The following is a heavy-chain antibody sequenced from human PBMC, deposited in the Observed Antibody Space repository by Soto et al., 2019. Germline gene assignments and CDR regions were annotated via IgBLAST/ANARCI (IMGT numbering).Heavy chain of an antibody. CDR3: ARDPARDSSGYYDY. V-gene: IGHV1-69*08. Sequence: QVQLVQSGAEVKKPGSSVKVSCKASGGTFSSYTISWVRQAPGQGLEWMGRIIPILGIANYAQKFQGRVTITEDKSTSTAYMELSSLRSEDTAVYYCARDPARDSSGYYDYWGQGTLVTVSS. J-gene: IGHJ4*02. D-gene: IGHD3-22*01. CDR2: IIPILGIA. CDR1: GGTFSSYT.